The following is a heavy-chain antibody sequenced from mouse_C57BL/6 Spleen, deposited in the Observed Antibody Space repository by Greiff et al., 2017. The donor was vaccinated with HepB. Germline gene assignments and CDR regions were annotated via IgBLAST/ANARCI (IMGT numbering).Heavy chain of an antibody. CDR2: IYPGSGST. V-gene: IGHV1-55*01. Sequence: VQLQQPGAELVKPGASVKMSCKASGYTFTSYWITGVKQRPGQGLEWIGDIYPGSGSTNYNEKFKSKATLTVDTSSSTAYMQLSSLTSEDSAVYYCARDYYGNYLHAMDYWGQGTPATVSS. CDR1: GYTFTSYW. J-gene: IGHJ4*01. CDR3: ARDYYGNYLHAMDY. D-gene: IGHD2-1*01.